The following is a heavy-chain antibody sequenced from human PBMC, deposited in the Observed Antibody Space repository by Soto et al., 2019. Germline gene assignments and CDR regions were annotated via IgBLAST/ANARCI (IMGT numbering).Heavy chain of an antibody. CDR2: INPSGGST. CDR1: GYTFTSYY. J-gene: IGHJ5*02. V-gene: IGHV1-46*01. CDR3: AGEGLDFLWRMGFDP. Sequence: ASVKVSCKASGYTFTSYYMHWVRQAPGQGLEWMGIINPSGGSTSYAQKFQGRVTMTRDTSTSTVYMELSSLRSEDTAVYYCAGEGLDFLWRMGFDPWGQGTLVTVSS. D-gene: IGHD2-21*01.